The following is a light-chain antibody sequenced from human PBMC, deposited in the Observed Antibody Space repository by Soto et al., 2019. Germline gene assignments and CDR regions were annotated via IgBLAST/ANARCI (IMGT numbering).Light chain of an antibody. CDR2: EVS. CDR1: SRDIGSYNY. Sequence: QSALTQPASVSASPGQSITIPCTGTSRDIGSYNYVSWYRHHPGKAPQLMIYEVSHRPSGISHRFSGSKSGNTASLTISGLQAEDEAYYYGTSYTGSRSLVVFGGGTQLTVL. V-gene: IGLV2-14*01. J-gene: IGLJ2*01. CDR3: TSYTGSRSLVV.